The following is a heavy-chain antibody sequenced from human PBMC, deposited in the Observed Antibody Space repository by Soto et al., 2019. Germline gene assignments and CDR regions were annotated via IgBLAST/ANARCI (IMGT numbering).Heavy chain of an antibody. J-gene: IGHJ5*01. CDR2: ITPMFAAT. V-gene: IGHV1-69*13. CDR1: GGIFTNYA. D-gene: IGHD3-10*01. CDR3: AKLGERSWFDS. Sequence: ASVKVSCKSSGGIFTNYAFSWVRQAPGQGLEWMGGITPMFAATDYAQNFQGRVTISADESTTTVYMELSSLRSEDTAVYYCAKLGERSWFDSWGQGTLVTVSS.